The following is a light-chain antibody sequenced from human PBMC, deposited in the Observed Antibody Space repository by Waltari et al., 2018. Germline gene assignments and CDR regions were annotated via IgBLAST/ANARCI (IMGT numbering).Light chain of an antibody. V-gene: IGKV1-39*01. CDR3: QQSYSSPRT. J-gene: IGKJ1*01. CDR2: AAS. CDR1: QNIMSH. Sequence: DIQMTQSPSSLSASVGDRVTITCRESQNIMSHLHWYQLKPGMAPKLLIYAASSLQSGVPSRFGGSRSGTDFTLTITSLQPEDFATYYCQQSYSSPRTFGQGTRVEIK.